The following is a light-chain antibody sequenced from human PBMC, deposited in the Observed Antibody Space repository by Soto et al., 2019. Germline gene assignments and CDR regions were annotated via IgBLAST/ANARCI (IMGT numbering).Light chain of an antibody. CDR3: QQRSNWPPYT. CDR2: DAS. J-gene: IGKJ2*01. Sequence: EIVLTQSPATLSLSPGERATLSCRASQGVSSYLAWYQQKPGQAPRLLIYDASTRATGIPARFSGSGSGTDFTLTISSLEPEDVAVYYCQQRSNWPPYTFGQGTKLEIK. CDR1: QGVSSY. V-gene: IGKV3-11*01.